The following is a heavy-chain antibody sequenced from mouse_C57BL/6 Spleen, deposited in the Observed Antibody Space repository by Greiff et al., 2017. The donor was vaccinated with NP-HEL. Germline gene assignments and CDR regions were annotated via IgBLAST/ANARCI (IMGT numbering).Heavy chain of an antibody. D-gene: IGHD2-2*01. Sequence: EAHLVESGGDLVKPGGSLKLSCAASGFTFSSYGMSWVRQTPDKRLEWVATISSGGSYTYYPDSVKGRFTISRDNAKNTLYLQMSSLKSEDTAMYYCARHGVTTDYYAMDYWGQGTSVTVSS. J-gene: IGHJ4*01. V-gene: IGHV5-6*01. CDR1: GFTFSSYG. CDR3: ARHGVTTDYYAMDY. CDR2: ISSGGSYT.